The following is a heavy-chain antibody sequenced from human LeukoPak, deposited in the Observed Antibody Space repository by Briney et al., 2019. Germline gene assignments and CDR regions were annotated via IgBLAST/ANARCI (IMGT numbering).Heavy chain of an antibody. Sequence: GGSLRLSCTASEFSLSGLWINWVRHAPGKGLEWVANIKQDGNEKYYVDSVKGRFTISRDNSKNTLYLQMNSLRAEDTAVYYCAKDPNHYSSGWSPSGYWGQGTLVTVSS. V-gene: IGHV3-7*01. CDR2: IKQDGNEK. CDR3: AKDPNHYSSGWSPSGY. D-gene: IGHD6-19*01. CDR1: EFSLSGLW. J-gene: IGHJ4*02.